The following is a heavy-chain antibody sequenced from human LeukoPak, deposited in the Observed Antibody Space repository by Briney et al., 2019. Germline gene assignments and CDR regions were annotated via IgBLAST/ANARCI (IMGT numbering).Heavy chain of an antibody. Sequence: GASVKVSCKASGYTFTSYDINWVRQATGQGLEWMGWMNPNSGNTGYAQKFQGRVTITRNTSISTAYMELSSLGSEDTAVYYCATVRYCSGGSCYVFDYWGQGTLVTVSS. CDR1: GYTFTSYD. CDR3: ATVRYCSGGSCYVFDY. D-gene: IGHD2-15*01. CDR2: MNPNSGNT. J-gene: IGHJ4*02. V-gene: IGHV1-8*03.